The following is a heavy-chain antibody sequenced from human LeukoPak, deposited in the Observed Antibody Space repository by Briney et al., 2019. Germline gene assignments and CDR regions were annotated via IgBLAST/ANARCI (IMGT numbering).Heavy chain of an antibody. D-gene: IGHD2-2*01. CDR2: IIPIFGTA. CDR3: ARHEYCSSTSCYDYYYGMDV. Sequence: SVKVSCTASGGTFSSYAISWVRQAPGQGLEWMGGIIPIFGTANYAQKFQGRVTITADESTSTAYMELSSLRSEDTAVYYCARHEYCSSTSCYDYYYGMDVWGQGTTVTVSS. J-gene: IGHJ6*02. CDR1: GGTFSSYA. V-gene: IGHV1-69*01.